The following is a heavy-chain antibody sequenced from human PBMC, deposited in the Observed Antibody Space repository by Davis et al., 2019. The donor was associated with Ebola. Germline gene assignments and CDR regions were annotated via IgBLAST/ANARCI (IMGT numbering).Heavy chain of an antibody. D-gene: IGHD4-11*01. Sequence: GESLKISCEGSGFTFSNYGMSWVRQAPGKGLEWLSVISGNGGYTHYADSAKGRFSISRDNSKNTLYMQMNGLRADDTAVYYCANIGSSTSKGPTDYWGHGILVTVSS. CDR1: GFTFSNYG. CDR3: ANIGSSTSKGPTDY. J-gene: IGHJ4*01. V-gene: IGHV3-23*01. CDR2: ISGNGGYT.